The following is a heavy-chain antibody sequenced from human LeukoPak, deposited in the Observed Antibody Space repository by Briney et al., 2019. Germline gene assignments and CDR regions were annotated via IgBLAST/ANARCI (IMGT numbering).Heavy chain of an antibody. CDR2: ISSGSSTI. V-gene: IGHV3-48*02. CDR1: GFTFSSYS. J-gene: IGHJ5*02. CDR3: ARDSSLAP. D-gene: IGHD3-16*02. Sequence: GGSLRLSCAASGFTFSSYSMNWVRQAPGKGLEWVSYISSGSSTIYYADSVKGRFTISRDNAKNSLYLQMSSLRDEDTAVYYCARDSSLAPWGQGTLVTVSS.